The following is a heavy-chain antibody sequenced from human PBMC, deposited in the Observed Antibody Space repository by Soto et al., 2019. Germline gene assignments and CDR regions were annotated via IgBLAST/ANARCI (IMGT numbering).Heavy chain of an antibody. CDR1: GFTFSSYS. J-gene: IGHJ4*02. D-gene: IGHD3-10*01. Sequence: EVQLVESGGGLVKPGGSLRLSCAASGFTFSSYSMNWVRQAPGKGLEWVANIKQVGSEKYYVDSVKGRFTTSRDNAKNSLYLQMNSLRAEDTAVYYCARGPRLWFVYWGQGTLVTVSS. CDR2: IKQVGSEK. CDR3: ARGPRLWFVY. V-gene: IGHV3-7*03.